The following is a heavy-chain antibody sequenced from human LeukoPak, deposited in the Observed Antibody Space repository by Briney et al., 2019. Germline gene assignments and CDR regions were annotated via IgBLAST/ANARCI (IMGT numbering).Heavy chain of an antibody. CDR1: GFSFSSHS. CDR2: IRYDGSNK. CDR3: AKDYYDSSGYYYSY. J-gene: IGHJ4*02. V-gene: IGHV3-30*02. Sequence: PGGSLRLSCSASGFSFSSHSMAWVRQAPGKGLEWVAFIRYDGSNKYYADSVKGRFTISRDNSKNTLYLQMNSLRAEDTAVYYCAKDYYDSSGYYYSYWGQGTLVTVSS. D-gene: IGHD3-22*01.